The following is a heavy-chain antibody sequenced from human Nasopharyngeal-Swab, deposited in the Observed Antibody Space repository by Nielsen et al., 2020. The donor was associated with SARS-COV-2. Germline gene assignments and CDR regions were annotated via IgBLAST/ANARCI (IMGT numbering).Heavy chain of an antibody. J-gene: IGHJ4*02. V-gene: IGHV3-30-3*01. D-gene: IGHD6-6*01. CDR2: ISYDGSNK. CDR1: GFTFSSSA. Sequence: GESLMISCEASGFTFSSSAMHWVRQAPGKGLEWVAVISYDGSNKYYADSVKGRFTISRDNSKNTLYLIMNSLRAEDTDVYYCARSAEYSSSVTPESTINSTPDFDYWGQGTLVTVSS. CDR3: ARSAEYSSSVTPESTINSTPDFDY.